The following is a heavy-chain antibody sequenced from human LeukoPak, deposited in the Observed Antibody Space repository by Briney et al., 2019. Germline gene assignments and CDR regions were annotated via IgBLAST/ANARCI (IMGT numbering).Heavy chain of an antibody. CDR1: GYTLTELS. CDR3: ATARIAARPGPWTEGFDP. CDR2: FDPEDGET. J-gene: IGHJ5*02. V-gene: IGHV1-24*01. D-gene: IGHD6-6*01. Sequence: GASVKVSCKVSGYTLTELSMHWVRQAPGKGLEWMGGFDPEDGETIYAQKFQGRVNMTEDPSTDTAYMELSSLRSEDTAVYYCATARIAARPGPWTEGFDPWGQGTLVTVSS.